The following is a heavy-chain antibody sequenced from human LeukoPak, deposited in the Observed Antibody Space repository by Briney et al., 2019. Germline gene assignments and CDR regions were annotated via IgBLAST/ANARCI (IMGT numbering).Heavy chain of an antibody. CDR3: ARDSPRKLRYFDWLSFYFDY. CDR1: GFTFSSYA. D-gene: IGHD3-9*01. J-gene: IGHJ4*02. V-gene: IGHV3-30-3*01. Sequence: QPGRSLRLSCAASGFTFSSYAMHWVRQAPGKGLEWVAVISYDGSNKYYADSVKGRFTISRDNSKNTLYLQMNSLRAEDTAVYYCARDSPRKLRYFDWLSFYFDYWGQGTLVTVSS. CDR2: ISYDGSNK.